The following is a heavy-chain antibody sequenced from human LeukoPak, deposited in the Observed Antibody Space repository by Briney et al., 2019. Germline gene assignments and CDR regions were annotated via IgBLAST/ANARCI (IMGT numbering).Heavy chain of an antibody. D-gene: IGHD3-22*01. CDR3: ARVSYYDSSGYYDNYFDY. CDR2: ISGRGTGT. V-gene: IGHV3-23*01. J-gene: IGHJ4*02. CDR1: GFSFSNYA. Sequence: GGSLRLSCAASGFSFSNYAMSWVRQAPGKGLEWVSAISGRGTGTYYADSVKGRFTISRDNAKNTLYLQMNSLRVEDTAVYYCARVSYYDSSGYYDNYFDYWGQGTLVTVSS.